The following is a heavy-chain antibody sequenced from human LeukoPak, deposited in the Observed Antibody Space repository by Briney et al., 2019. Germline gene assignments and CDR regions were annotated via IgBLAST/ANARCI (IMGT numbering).Heavy chain of an antibody. CDR2: IYYSGST. J-gene: IGHJ3*02. D-gene: IGHD6-13*01. CDR1: GGSISSYY. Sequence: SETLSLTCTVSGGSISSYYWSWIRQPPGKGLEWIGYIYYSGSTNYNPSLKSRVTISVDTSKNQFSLKLSSVTAADTAVYYCARDSPHIAAAGNDAFDIWGQGTMVTVSS. CDR3: ARDSPHIAAAGNDAFDI. V-gene: IGHV4-59*01.